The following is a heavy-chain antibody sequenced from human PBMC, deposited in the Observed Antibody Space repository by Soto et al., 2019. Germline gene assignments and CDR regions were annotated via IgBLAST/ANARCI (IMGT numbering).Heavy chain of an antibody. Sequence: SETLSLTCSVSGGSISSSSYYWGWLHQPPGKGLEWIASIYYSGSIYHNPSLKSRVTMSIDTSKKQFSLKTSSVTAADTAVYYCAGQYSGYDRGYYFDYWGQGTLVTVSS. V-gene: IGHV4-39*01. J-gene: IGHJ4*02. D-gene: IGHD5-12*01. CDR1: GGSISSSSYY. CDR2: IYYSGSI. CDR3: AGQYSGYDRGYYFDY.